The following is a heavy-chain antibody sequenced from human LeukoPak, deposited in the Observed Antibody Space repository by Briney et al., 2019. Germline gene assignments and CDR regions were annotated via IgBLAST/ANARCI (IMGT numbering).Heavy chain of an antibody. Sequence: GGSLRLSCAASGFTVRSNYISWVRQAPGKGLEWVSVIYSGGSTYYADSVKGRFTISRDNSKNPLYLQMNSLRAEATAVYYCARESGDGYNPFDYWGQGTLVTVSS. V-gene: IGHV3-66*02. D-gene: IGHD5-24*01. J-gene: IGHJ4*02. CDR1: GFTVRSNY. CDR3: ARESGDGYNPFDY. CDR2: IYSGGST.